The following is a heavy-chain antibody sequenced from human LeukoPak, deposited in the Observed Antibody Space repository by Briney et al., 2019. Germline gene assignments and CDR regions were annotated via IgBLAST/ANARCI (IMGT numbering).Heavy chain of an antibody. CDR2: INHSGST. J-gene: IGHJ4*02. Sequence: SETLSLTCAVYGGSFSGYYWSWIRQPPGKGLEWIGEINHSGSTNYKPSLKSRVTISVDTSKNQFSLKLSSVTAADTAVYYCARGNYYFDYWGQGTLVTVSS. CDR3: ARGNYYFDY. V-gene: IGHV4-34*01. CDR1: GGSFSGYY.